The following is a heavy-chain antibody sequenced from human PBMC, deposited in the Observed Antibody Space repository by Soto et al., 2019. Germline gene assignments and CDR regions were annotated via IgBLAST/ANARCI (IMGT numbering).Heavy chain of an antibody. CDR2: IGSRGESYAT. D-gene: IGHD3-22*01. V-gene: IGHV3-73*01. CDR1: GFTFGASA. J-gene: IGHJ3*02. CDR3: TTDDNSRYSPRVRDDPFDM. Sequence: GSLRLSCAASGFTFGASALQWVRQASGKGLEWLGRIGSRGESYATTYDVSVKGRFTISRDDSKKTAYLQMNSLESEDTAVYFCTTDDNSRYSPRVRDDPFDMWGQGXMVTVSS.